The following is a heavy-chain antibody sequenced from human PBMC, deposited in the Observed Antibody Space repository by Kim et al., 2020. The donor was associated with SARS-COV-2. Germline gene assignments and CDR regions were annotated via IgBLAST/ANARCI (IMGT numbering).Heavy chain of an antibody. J-gene: IGHJ4*02. CDR3: ARDRHHVDTAMGIDY. Sequence: SETLSLTCAVYGGSFSGYYWSWIRQPPGKGLEWIGEINHSGSTNYNPSLKSRVTISVDTSKNQFSLKLSSVTAADTAVYYCARDRHHVDTAMGIDYWGQGTLVTVSS. CDR2: INHSGST. CDR1: GGSFSGYY. V-gene: IGHV4-34*01. D-gene: IGHD5-18*01.